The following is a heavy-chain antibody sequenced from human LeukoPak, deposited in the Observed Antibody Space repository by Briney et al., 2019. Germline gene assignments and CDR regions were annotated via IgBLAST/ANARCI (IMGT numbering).Heavy chain of an antibody. D-gene: IGHD2-21*02. CDR1: GFTFSSYG. V-gene: IGHV3-33*01. J-gene: IGHJ4*02. CDR2: IWYDGSNE. CDR3: ARGEKTAAGDYFDY. Sequence: GGSLRLSCAASGFTFSSYGMHWVRQAPGKGLEWVAVIWYDGSNEYYADSVQGRFTIFRDNSKNTLFLQMDSLRPEDTAVYYCARGEKTAAGDYFDYWGQGTLVTVSS.